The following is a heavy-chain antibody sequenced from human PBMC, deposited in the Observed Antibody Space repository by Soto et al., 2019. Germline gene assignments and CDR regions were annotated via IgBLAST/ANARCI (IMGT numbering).Heavy chain of an antibody. CDR2: IIPIFGTA. CDR3: ARRDLYNWNPTSGYYGMDV. CDR1: GGTFSSYA. V-gene: IGHV1-69*13. D-gene: IGHD1-20*01. J-gene: IGHJ6*02. Sequence: SVKVSCKASGGTFSSYAISWVRQAPGQGLEWMGGIIPIFGTANYAQKFQGRVTITADESTSTAYMELSSLRSEDTAVYYCARRDLYNWNPTSGYYGMDVWGQGTTVTVSS.